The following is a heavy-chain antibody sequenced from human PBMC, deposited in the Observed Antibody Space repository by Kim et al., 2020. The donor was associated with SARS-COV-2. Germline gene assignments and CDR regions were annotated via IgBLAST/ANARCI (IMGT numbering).Heavy chain of an antibody. J-gene: IGHJ5*02. D-gene: IGHD3-3*01. Sequence: SETLSLTCAVYGGSFSGYYWSWIRQPPGKGLEWIGEINHSGSTNYNPSLKSRVTISVDTSKNQFSLKLSSVTAADTAVYYCARGPYDFWSGFHSLRWFDPWGQGTLVTVSS. CDR2: INHSGST. CDR3: ARGPYDFWSGFHSLRWFDP. V-gene: IGHV4-34*01. CDR1: GGSFSGYY.